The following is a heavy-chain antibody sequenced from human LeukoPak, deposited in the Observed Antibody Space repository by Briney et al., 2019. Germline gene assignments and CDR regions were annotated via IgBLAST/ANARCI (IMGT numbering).Heavy chain of an antibody. CDR3: ARDRYYYDSSGSPRFDY. Sequence: PGGSLRLSCAASGFAFDDYAMHWVRQSPGKGLEWVSGISGDSDNMGYADSVKGRFTISRDNAKNSLYLQMNSLRAEDTAVYYCARDRYYYDSSGSPRFDYWGQGTLVTVSS. V-gene: IGHV3-9*01. CDR2: ISGDSDNM. CDR1: GFAFDDYA. J-gene: IGHJ4*02. D-gene: IGHD3-22*01.